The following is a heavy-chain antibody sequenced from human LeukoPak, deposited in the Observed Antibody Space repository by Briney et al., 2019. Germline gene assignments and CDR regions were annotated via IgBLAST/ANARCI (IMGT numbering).Heavy chain of an antibody. J-gene: IGHJ3*02. D-gene: IGHD2-21*01. V-gene: IGHV1-24*01. Sequence: GASEKVSCKVSGYTLTELSMHWVRQAPGKGLEWMGGFDPEDGETIYAQKFQGRVTMTEDTSTDTAYMELSSLRSEDTAVYYCATDLYCGGDCYSAFDIWGQGTMVTVSS. CDR3: ATDLYCGGDCYSAFDI. CDR1: GYTLTELS. CDR2: FDPEDGET.